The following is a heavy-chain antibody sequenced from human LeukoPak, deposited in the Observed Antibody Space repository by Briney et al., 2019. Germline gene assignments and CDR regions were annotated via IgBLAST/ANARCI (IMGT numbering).Heavy chain of an antibody. V-gene: IGHV3-21*01. J-gene: IGHJ4*02. CDR3: ARYYDSSGYYYPIDY. D-gene: IGHD3-22*01. CDR1: GFTFSSYR. Sequence: GGSLTLSCAASGFTFSSYRMNWVRQAPGKGLEWVSSISSLSSYIYYADSVKGRFTISRDNAKNSLYLQMNSLRAEDTAVYYCARYYDSSGYYYPIDYWGRGTLGTVSS. CDR2: ISSLSSYI.